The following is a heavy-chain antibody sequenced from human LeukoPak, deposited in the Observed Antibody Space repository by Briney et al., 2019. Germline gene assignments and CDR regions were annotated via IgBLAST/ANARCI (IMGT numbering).Heavy chain of an antibody. V-gene: IGHV1-8*01. J-gene: IGHJ4*02. CDR3: ARLSQTPDYYTLGGYYYLGY. CDR2: MNPNTGRT. Sequence: ASVKVSCKASRYTFTSYDINWVREAAAHGLEWMGWMNPNTGRTGYAQKFQGRITMTRDTSINTAYMELTNLRSEDTAIYYCARLSQTPDYYTLGGYYYLGYWGQGTPVTVSS. D-gene: IGHD3-10*01. CDR1: RYTFTSYD.